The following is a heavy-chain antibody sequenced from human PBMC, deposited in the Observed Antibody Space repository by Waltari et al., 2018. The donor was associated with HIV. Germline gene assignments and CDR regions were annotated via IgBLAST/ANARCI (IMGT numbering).Heavy chain of an antibody. CDR1: SSYW. V-gene: IGHV3-7*01. Sequence: SSYWMSWVRQAPGKGLEWVANIKQDGSEKYYVDSVKGRFTISRDNAKNSLYLQMNSPRAEDTAVYYCARDNWNDGLDIWGQGTMVTVSS. J-gene: IGHJ3*02. CDR2: IKQDGSEK. CDR3: ARDNWNDGLDI. D-gene: IGHD1-1*01.